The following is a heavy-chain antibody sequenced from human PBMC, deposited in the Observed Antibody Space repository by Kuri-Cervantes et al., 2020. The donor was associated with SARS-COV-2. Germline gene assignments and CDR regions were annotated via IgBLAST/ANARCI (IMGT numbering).Heavy chain of an antibody. CDR3: AREGWDCTGGVCSYDAFAN. D-gene: IGHD2-8*02. Sequence: SETLSLTCAVSGGSISGYYWSWIRQPPGKGLEWIGEINHSGSTNYNPSLKSRVTMSVDTSKNQFSLKLSSVTAADTAVYYCAREGWDCTGGVCSYDAFANWGQGKMVPVSS. CDR1: GGSISGYY. J-gene: IGHJ3*02. V-gene: IGHV4-34*01. CDR2: INHSGST.